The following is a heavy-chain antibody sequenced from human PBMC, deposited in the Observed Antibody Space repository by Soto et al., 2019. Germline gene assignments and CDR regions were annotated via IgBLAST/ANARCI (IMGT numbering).Heavy chain of an antibody. CDR1: EFTFSSYW. Sequence: GGSLRLSCAASEFTFSSYWMHWVRQTPGKGLVWVSGISGDGGSTNYADSVKGRFTISRDNSKNTLYLQMDSLRAEDTAVYYCARSLPGTYGAFDLWGQGSLVTVSS. CDR2: ISGDGGST. V-gene: IGHV3-74*01. CDR3: ARSLPGTYGAFDL. D-gene: IGHD1-7*01. J-gene: IGHJ3*01.